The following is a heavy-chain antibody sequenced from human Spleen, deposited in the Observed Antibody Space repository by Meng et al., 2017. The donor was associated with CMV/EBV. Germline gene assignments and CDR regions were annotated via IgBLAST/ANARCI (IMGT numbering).Heavy chain of an antibody. CDR1: GGPINSNNW. J-gene: IGHJ5*02. Sequence: AVSGGPINSNNWWSWVRQPPGKGLEWIGEIYRSGNTNYNPSLKSRVAISVDKSKNQFSLKLTSVTAADTAVYYCGKTVTTTYNWFDPWGQGTLVTVSS. CDR2: IYRSGNT. CDR3: GKTVTTTYNWFDP. V-gene: IGHV4-4*02. D-gene: IGHD4-11*01.